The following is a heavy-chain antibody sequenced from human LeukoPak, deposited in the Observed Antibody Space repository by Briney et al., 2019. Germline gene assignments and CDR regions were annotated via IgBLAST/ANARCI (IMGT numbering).Heavy chain of an antibody. CDR3: ASQGHLGAFHL. V-gene: IGHV1-3*03. Sequence: ASVKVSCKASGYTFTTYTMHWVRQAPGQSLEWMGWITGDGSTKYSGDFHARVTITGDTSANTAYMELNSLTSEDTAVYYCASQGHLGAFHLWGQGTMVTVSS. CDR2: ITGDGST. CDR1: GYTFTTYT. D-gene: IGHD3-16*01. J-gene: IGHJ3*01.